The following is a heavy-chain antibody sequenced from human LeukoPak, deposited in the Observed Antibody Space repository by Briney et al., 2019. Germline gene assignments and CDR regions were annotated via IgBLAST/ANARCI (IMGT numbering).Heavy chain of an antibody. J-gene: IGHJ4*02. CDR3: ASEGYSSSWHPFDY. Sequence: PSETLSLTCAVYGGSFSGYYWSWIRQPPGKGLEWIGEINHSGSTNYNPSLKSRVTISVDTSKNQFSLKLSSVTAADTAVYYCASEGYSSSWHPFDYWGQGTLVTVSS. V-gene: IGHV4-34*01. CDR2: INHSGST. CDR1: GGSFSGYY. D-gene: IGHD6-13*01.